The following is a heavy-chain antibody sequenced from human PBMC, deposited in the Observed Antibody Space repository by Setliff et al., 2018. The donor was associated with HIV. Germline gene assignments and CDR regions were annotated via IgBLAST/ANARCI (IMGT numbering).Heavy chain of an antibody. CDR2: INPNYGGT. J-gene: IGHJ6*03. D-gene: IGHD6-13*01. V-gene: IGHV1-2*02. CDR1: GYIFTGYY. Sequence: ASVKVSCKASGYIFTGYYIHWVRQAPGQGLEWMGWINPNYGGTDYAQNFQGRVTMTRDTSISTAYMELSSLRSEDTAVYYCASGGYSSSWRYYYYMDVWGKGTTVTVSS. CDR3: ASGGYSSSWRYYYYMDV.